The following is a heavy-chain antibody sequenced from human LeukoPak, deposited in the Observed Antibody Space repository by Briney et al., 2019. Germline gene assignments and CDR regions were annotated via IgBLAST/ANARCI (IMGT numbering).Heavy chain of an antibody. CDR2: IKSKTDGGTT. J-gene: IGHJ4*02. D-gene: IGHD5-24*01. Sequence: GGSLRLSCAASGFTFSNAWMSWVRQAPGKGLEWVGRIKSKTDGGTTNDAAPVKGRFTISRDDSKNTLYLQMNSLKTEDTAVYCCTTDLLGMATRYFDYWGQGALVTVSS. CDR3: TTDLLGMATRYFDY. V-gene: IGHV3-15*01. CDR1: GFTFSNAW.